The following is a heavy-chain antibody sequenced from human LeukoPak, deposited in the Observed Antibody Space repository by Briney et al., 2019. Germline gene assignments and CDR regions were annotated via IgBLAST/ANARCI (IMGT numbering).Heavy chain of an antibody. V-gene: IGHV3-30*04. CDR2: ISYDGSNK. D-gene: IGHD1-26*01. CDR3: AKYSGSYYDWFDP. J-gene: IGHJ5*02. Sequence: QPGGSLRLSCAASGFTFSSYAMYWVRQAPGKGLEWVAVISYDGSNKYYADSVKGRFTISRDNSKNTLYLQMNSLRAEDTAVYYCAKYSGSYYDWFDPWGQGTLVTVSS. CDR1: GFTFSSYA.